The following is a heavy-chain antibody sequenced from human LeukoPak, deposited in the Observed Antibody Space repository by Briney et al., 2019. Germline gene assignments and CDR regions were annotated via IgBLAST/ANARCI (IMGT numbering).Heavy chain of an antibody. V-gene: IGHV3-21*01. CDR1: GFTFSSYS. CDR3: AKVRCSTSCYFDY. J-gene: IGHJ4*02. D-gene: IGHD2-2*01. CDR2: ISSSRSYI. Sequence: PGGSLRLSCAASGFTFSSYSMNWVRQAPGKGLEWVSSISSSRSYIYYADSVKGRFTISRDNAKNSLYLQMNSLRAEDTAVYYCAKVRCSTSCYFDYWGQGTLVTVSS.